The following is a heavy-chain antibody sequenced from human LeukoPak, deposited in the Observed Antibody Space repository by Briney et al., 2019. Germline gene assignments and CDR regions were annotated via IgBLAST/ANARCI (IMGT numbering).Heavy chain of an antibody. D-gene: IGHD6-6*01. V-gene: IGHV4-59*01. Sequence: SETLSLTCTVSGGSLINYYWSWIRQPPGKGLELIAYIHYSGSTYSNPSIRSRVTISVDMSKNEVSLKLTSVTAADTAVYYCARGSHLVYYYYMDVWGKGTTVTVSS. J-gene: IGHJ6*03. CDR3: ARGSHLVYYYYMDV. CDR1: GGSLINYY. CDR2: IHYSGST.